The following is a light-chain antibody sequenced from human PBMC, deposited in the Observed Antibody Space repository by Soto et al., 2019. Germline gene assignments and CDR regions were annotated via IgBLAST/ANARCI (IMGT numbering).Light chain of an antibody. CDR1: SSDVGGYNY. J-gene: IGLJ3*02. Sequence: QSALTQPASVSGSPGQSITISCTGTSSDVGGYNYVSWYQQHPGKAPKLMIYEVSNRPSGVSNRFSGSKSGNTASLTISGLQAEDEADYYCSSYTSSSRWVFGGGGKVTVL. V-gene: IGLV2-14*01. CDR3: SSYTSSSRWV. CDR2: EVS.